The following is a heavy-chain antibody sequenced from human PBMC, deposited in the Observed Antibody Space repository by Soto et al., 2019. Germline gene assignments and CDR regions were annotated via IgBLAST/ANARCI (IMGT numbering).Heavy chain of an antibody. CDR1: GGSISSGDYY. CDR2: IYYSGST. Sequence: QVQLQESGPGLVKPSQTLSLTCTVSGGSISSGDYYWSWIRQPPGKGLEWIGYIYYSGSTYYNPSHKKRVTISVDTSKNPFSLKLSSVTAADTAVYYCARVRHINAFDIWGQGTMVTVSS. J-gene: IGHJ3*02. CDR3: ARVRHINAFDI. V-gene: IGHV4-30-4*01. D-gene: IGHD1-20*01.